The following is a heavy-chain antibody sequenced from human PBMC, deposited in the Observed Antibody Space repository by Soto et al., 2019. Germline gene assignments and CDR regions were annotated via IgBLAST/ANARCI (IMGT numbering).Heavy chain of an antibody. CDR3: ARDRYGDYGTYYYYMDV. V-gene: IGHV4-59*01. CDR1: GGSISSYY. D-gene: IGHD4-17*01. J-gene: IGHJ6*03. CDR2: IYYSGST. Sequence: SETLSLTCTVSGGSISSYYWSWIRQPPGKGLEWIGYIYYSGSTDYNPSFKSRVTISVDTSKNQFSLKLSSVTAADTAMYYCARDRYGDYGTYYYYMDVWGKGNTVTVSS.